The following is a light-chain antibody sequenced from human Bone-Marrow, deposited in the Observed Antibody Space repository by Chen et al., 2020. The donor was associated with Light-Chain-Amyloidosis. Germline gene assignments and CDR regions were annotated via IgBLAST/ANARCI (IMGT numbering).Light chain of an antibody. CDR2: VSD. CDR3: AAWDDSLTGPV. CDR1: SSNHGKHH. Sequence: QSILIQPPSASGTAGQWVTMSCSGTSSNHGKHHVSWYQQFPGMAPKLLIYVSDQRSSGVPDRFSASKSGISASLAINGLRSEDEADYYCAAWDDSLTGPVFGGGTKLTVL. J-gene: IGLJ3*02. V-gene: IGLV1-47*01.